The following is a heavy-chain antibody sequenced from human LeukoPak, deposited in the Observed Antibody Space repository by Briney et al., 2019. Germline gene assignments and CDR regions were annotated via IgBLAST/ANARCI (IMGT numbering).Heavy chain of an antibody. CDR3: ASSPVVVASSGYYYYYMDV. V-gene: IGHV1-69*05. Sequence: SVKVSCKASGGTFSSYAISCVRQAPGQGLEWMGGIIPIFGTANYAQKFQGRVTITTDESTSTAYMELSSLRSEDTAVYYCASSPVVVASSGYYYYYMDVWGKGTTVTVSS. J-gene: IGHJ6*03. CDR1: GGTFSSYA. CDR2: IIPIFGTA. D-gene: IGHD3-22*01.